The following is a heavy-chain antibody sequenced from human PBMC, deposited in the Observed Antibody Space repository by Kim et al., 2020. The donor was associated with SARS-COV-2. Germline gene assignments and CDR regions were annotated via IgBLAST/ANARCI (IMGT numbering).Heavy chain of an antibody. CDR3: TRHGPAHYGMDV. J-gene: IGHJ6*02. V-gene: IGHV3-73*01. Sequence: AYAASVKGRFTISRDDSKNTAYLQMNSLKTEDTAVYYCTRHGPAHYGMDVWGQGTTVTVSS. D-gene: IGHD2-2*01.